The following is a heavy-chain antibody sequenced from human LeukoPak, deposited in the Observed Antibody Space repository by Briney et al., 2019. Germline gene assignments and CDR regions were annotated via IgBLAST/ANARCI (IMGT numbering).Heavy chain of an antibody. D-gene: IGHD3-10*01. Sequence: PGGSLRLSCAASGFTFSTYSMNWVRQAPGKGLEWVSSISSSSNYIYYADSVKGRSTISRDNAENSLYLQMNSLRVEDTALYYCWARGGSDYWGQGTLVTVSS. CDR2: ISSSSNYI. J-gene: IGHJ4*02. CDR1: GFTFSTYS. V-gene: IGHV3-21*01. CDR3: WARGGSDY.